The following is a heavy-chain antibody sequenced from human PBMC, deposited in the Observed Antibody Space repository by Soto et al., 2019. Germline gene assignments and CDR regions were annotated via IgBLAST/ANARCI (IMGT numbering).Heavy chain of an antibody. V-gene: IGHV4-59*01. CDR3: ARDLPNYYDSSGYYSYDAFDI. D-gene: IGHD3-22*01. J-gene: IGHJ3*02. Sequence: SETLSLTCTVSGGSISSYYWSWIRQPPGKGLEWIGDIYYSGSTNYNPSLKSRVTISVDTSKNQFSLKLSSVTAADTAVYYCARDLPNYYDSSGYYSYDAFDIWGQGTMVTVSS. CDR1: GGSISSYY. CDR2: IYYSGST.